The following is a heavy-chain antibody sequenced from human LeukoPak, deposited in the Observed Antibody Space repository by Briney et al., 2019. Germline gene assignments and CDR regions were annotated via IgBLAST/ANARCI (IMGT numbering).Heavy chain of an antibody. CDR2: IYSNRGGP. CDR3: ASCLECSSYLDV. V-gene: IGHV1-2*02. Sequence: GASVQVTCKASGFTFTGQYMHWVGQARGQGLAWMGWIYSNRGGPNYAQKFQSRVTMTRDTSISTAYRELSRLRSDDTAVNYCASCLECSSYLDVWGKGTTVTVSS. D-gene: IGHD6-6*01. CDR1: GFTFTGQY. J-gene: IGHJ6*04.